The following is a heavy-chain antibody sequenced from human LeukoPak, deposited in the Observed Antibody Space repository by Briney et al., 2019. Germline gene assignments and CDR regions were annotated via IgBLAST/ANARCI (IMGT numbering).Heavy chain of an antibody. CDR1: GFTFSSYA. V-gene: IGHV3-23*01. J-gene: IGHJ4*02. Sequence: PGGSLRLSCAASGFTFSSYAMSWVRQAPGKGLEWVSTISGSGVSTYYADSVKGRFTFSRDNSKNTLYLQMNSLRAEDTAVYYCAKDRGFGVFFQYYFHYWGQGTLVTVSS. CDR3: AKDRGFGVFFQYYFHY. CDR2: ISGSGVST. D-gene: IGHD3-10*01.